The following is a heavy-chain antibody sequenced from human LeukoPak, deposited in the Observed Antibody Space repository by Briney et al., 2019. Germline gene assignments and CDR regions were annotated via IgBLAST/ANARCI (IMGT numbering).Heavy chain of an antibody. CDR2: ISSSSSTV. CDR1: AFTFSTYS. V-gene: IGHV3-48*01. D-gene: IGHD6-13*01. CDR3: ARDQDSSWPFNWFDP. J-gene: IGHJ5*02. Sequence: GGSLRLSCAASAFTFSTYSMNWVRQAPGKGLEWVSYISSSSSTVYYADSVKGRFTISRDNAKNSLYLQMKSLRAEDTAVYYCARDQDSSWPFNWFDPWGQGTLVTVSS.